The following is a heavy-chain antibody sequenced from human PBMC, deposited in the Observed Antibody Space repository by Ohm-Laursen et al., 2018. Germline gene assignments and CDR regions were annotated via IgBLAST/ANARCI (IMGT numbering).Heavy chain of an antibody. CDR1: GFTFDDYA. V-gene: IGHV3-9*01. CDR3: ARGPYYYDNSGGAFDI. CDR2: ISWNSGSI. J-gene: IGHJ3*02. Sequence: SLRLSCSASGFTFDDYAMHWVRQAPGKGLEWVSRISWNSGSIGYADSLKGRFTISRDNAKNSLYLQMNSLRAEDTAVYYCARGPYYYDNSGGAFDIWGQGTTVTVSS. D-gene: IGHD3-22*01.